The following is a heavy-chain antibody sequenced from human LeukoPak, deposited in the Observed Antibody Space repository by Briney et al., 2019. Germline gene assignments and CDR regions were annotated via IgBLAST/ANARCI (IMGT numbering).Heavy chain of an antibody. CDR2: MNSDGGEK. Sequence: GGSLRLSCTASGLTFSGHWMTWVRQTPGKGLEWVASMNSDGGEKYYVDSVRGRFTISRDDAQKSVYLQMNSLRVEDTAVYYCARGASNLAYWGQGTLVTVS. CDR3: ARGASNLAY. V-gene: IGHV3-7*03. D-gene: IGHD2/OR15-2a*01. CDR1: GLTFSGHW. J-gene: IGHJ4*02.